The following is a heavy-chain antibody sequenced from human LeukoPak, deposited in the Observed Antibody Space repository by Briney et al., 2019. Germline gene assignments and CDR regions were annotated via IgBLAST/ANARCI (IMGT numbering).Heavy chain of an antibody. CDR2: INPNTGDT. D-gene: IGHD3-3*01. CDR3: ARDPTRGYDFWSGYYEGGDY. CDR1: GYTFTGYY. V-gene: IGHV1-2*02. Sequence: ASVKVSCKASGYTFTGYYMHWVRQAPGQGFEWMGWINPNTGDTNYAQKFQGRVTMTRDTSISTAYMELSRLRSDDTAVYYCARDPTRGYDFWSGYYEGGDYWGQGTLVTVSS. J-gene: IGHJ4*02.